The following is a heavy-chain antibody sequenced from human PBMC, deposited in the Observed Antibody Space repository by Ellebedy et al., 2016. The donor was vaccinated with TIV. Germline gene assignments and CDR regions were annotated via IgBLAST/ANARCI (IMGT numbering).Heavy chain of an antibody. J-gene: IGHJ4*02. CDR1: GGSFSDYY. CDR3: ARQGHSSGWYVGEYYFDY. Sequence: MPSETLSLTCAVYGGSFSDYYWSWIRQPPGKGLEWIGEINRSGSTNYNPSLKSRVTISVDTSKNQFSLKLSSVTAADTAVYYCARQGHSSGWYVGEYYFDYWGQGTLLTVSS. D-gene: IGHD6-19*01. V-gene: IGHV4-34*01. CDR2: INRSGST.